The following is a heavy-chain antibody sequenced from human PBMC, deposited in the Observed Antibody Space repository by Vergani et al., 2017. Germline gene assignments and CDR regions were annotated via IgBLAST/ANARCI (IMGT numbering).Heavy chain of an antibody. D-gene: IGHD2-21*01. CDR1: GFTFNQYG. CDR2: TWYDGNNK. Sequence: QVQLVESVGGVVQPGRSLRLSCAAPGFTFNQYGMHWVRQAPGKGLEWVAVTWYDGNNKQYADPVKGRFTISRDNSKSTMYLQMNSLRDEDTGVYYCARDLRLLCNRFDPWGQGTLVTVSS. V-gene: IGHV3-33*01. CDR3: ARDLRLLCNRFDP. J-gene: IGHJ5*02.